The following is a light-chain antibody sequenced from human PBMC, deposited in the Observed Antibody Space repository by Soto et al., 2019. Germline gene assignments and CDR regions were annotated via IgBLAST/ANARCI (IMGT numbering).Light chain of an antibody. CDR3: HQYGNSPWT. J-gene: IGKJ1*01. Sequence: EIVLTQSPGTLSLSPGERATLSCRASQSGFAFYLAWFQQKPGQAPRLLIYDTFNRATGIPDRFSGSGSGTDFTLTISRLEPEDFAVYYCHQYGNSPWTLGQGTKVEIK. V-gene: IGKV3-20*01. CDR1: QSGFAFY. CDR2: DTF.